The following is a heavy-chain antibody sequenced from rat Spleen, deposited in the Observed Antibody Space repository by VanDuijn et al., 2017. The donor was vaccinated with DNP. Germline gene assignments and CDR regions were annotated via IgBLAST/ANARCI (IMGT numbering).Heavy chain of an antibody. CDR1: GFTFSTTW. J-gene: IGHJ4*01. CDR3: TPLTTIENYYAMDA. D-gene: IGHD1-11*01. CDR2: IKSKSNNYAT. Sequence: EVQVLESGGGLVQPGNSLKLSCATSGFTFSTTWMYWYRQFPEKRLEWVARIKSKSNNYATDYTDSVKGRFTISRDDSKSSIYLQMNNLQEEDTATYYCTPLTTIENYYAMDAWGQGISVIVSS. V-gene: IGHV6-6*01.